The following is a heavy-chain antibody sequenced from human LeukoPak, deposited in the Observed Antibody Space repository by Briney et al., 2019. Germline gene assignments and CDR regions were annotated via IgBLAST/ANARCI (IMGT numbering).Heavy chain of an antibody. V-gene: IGHV1-18*01. CDR3: ASIPWFGESYYYYGMDV. J-gene: IGHJ6*02. CDR1: GYTFTSYG. D-gene: IGHD3-10*01. CDR2: ISAYNGST. Sequence: ASVKVSCKASGYTFTSYGISWVRQAPGQGLEWMGWISAYNGSTNYAQKLQGRVTMTTDTSTSTAYMELRSLRSDDTAVYYCASIPWFGESYYYYGMDVWGQGTTVTVSS.